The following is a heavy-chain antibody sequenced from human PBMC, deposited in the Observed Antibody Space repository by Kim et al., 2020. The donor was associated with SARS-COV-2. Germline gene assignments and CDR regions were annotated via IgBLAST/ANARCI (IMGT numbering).Heavy chain of an antibody. J-gene: IGHJ3*02. D-gene: IGHD2-21*02. CDR1: GYTFPVYS. CDR3: VRVRYCGADCHRSDAFDI. V-gene: IGHV1-18*04. Sequence: ASVKVSCKASGYTFPVYSISWVRPAPGQGLEWMGLIVTYTGDTNYAQNLQDRVTMTTDASTTTAYMELTTLRSDDTAVYYCVRVRYCGADCHRSDAFDIWGQGTMVTVSS. CDR2: IVTYTGDT.